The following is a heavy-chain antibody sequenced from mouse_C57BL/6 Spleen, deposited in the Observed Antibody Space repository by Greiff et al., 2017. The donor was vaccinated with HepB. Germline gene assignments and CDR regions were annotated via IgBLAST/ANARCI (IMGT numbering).Heavy chain of an antibody. CDR1: GFTFSDYY. D-gene: IGHD3-1*01. CDR2: INYDGSST. J-gene: IGHJ2*01. Sequence: EVMLVESEGGLVQPGSSMKLSCTASGFTFSDYYMAWVRQVPEKGLEWVANINYDGSSTYYLDSLKSRFIISRDNAKNILYLQMSSLKSEDTATYYCAREGLGAHYFDYWGQGTTLTVSS. CDR3: AREGLGAHYFDY. V-gene: IGHV5-16*01.